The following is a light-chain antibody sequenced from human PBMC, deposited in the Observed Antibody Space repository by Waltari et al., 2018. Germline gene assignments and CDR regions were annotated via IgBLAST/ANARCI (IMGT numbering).Light chain of an antibody. J-gene: IGLJ3*02. Sequence: QSALTQPASVSGSPGQSITISCTGTSGDIGSYNYVSCYQQYPGKAPTLMISDVRKPPAWVSKRRSGSKSGSRASLTISGLQAEDGAEYYCSSYTTRSTWVCGGGTKLTVL. CDR1: SGDIGSYNY. V-gene: IGLV2-14*01. CDR2: DVR. CDR3: SSYTTRSTWV.